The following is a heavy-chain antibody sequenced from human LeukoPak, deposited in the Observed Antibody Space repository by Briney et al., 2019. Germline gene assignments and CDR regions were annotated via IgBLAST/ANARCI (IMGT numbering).Heavy chain of an antibody. V-gene: IGHV1-18*01. CDR1: GYAFTSYG. CDR2: ISAYNGNT. D-gene: IGHD2/OR15-2a*01. CDR3: ARTRGSHISMAYLDY. J-gene: IGHJ4*02. Sequence: GASVQFSFKASGYAFTSYGISWVRPATGQGSEWMGWISAYNGNTNYAQKLQGSVTMTTATSTSTAYMELRSLRSDDTAVYYCARTRGSHISMAYLDYWGQGTLVTVSS.